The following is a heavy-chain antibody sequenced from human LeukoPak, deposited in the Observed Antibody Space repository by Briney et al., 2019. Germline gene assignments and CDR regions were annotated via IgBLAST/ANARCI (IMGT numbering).Heavy chain of an antibody. Sequence: SETLSLTCAVSGGSISSSNWWSWVRQPPGKGLEWTGEIYHSGSTNYNPSLKSRVTISVDKSKNQFSLKLSSVTAADTAVYYCATYYDILTGGIDYWGQGTLVTVSS. CDR2: IYHSGST. D-gene: IGHD3-9*01. V-gene: IGHV4-4*02. CDR1: GGSISSSNW. CDR3: ATYYDILTGGIDY. J-gene: IGHJ4*02.